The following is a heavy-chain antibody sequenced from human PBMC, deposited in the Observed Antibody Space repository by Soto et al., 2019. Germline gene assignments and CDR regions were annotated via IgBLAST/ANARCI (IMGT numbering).Heavy chain of an antibody. V-gene: IGHV3-21*01. Sequence: RLSCAASGFTFSSYSMNWVRQAPGKGLEWVSSISSSSSYIYYADSVKGRFTISRDNAKNSLYLQMNSLRAEDTAVYYCAREGIAARPGIDYWGQGTLVTVSS. CDR2: ISSSSSYI. CDR1: GFTFSSYS. J-gene: IGHJ4*02. CDR3: AREGIAARPGIDY. D-gene: IGHD6-6*01.